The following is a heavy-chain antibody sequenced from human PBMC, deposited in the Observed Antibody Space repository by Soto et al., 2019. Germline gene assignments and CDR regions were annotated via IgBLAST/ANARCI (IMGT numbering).Heavy chain of an antibody. Sequence: PGGSLRLSCAASGFTFSSYALTWVRQAPGKGLEWVSAISGSGDSTYYADSVKGRFTISRDNSKNTLYLQVNGLRAEDTAVYYCGRHGAVDTTNWFDPWGRGTLVTVSS. CDR2: ISGSGDST. CDR3: GRHGAVDTTNWFDP. CDR1: GFTFSSYA. J-gene: IGHJ5*02. D-gene: IGHD5-18*01. V-gene: IGHV3-23*01.